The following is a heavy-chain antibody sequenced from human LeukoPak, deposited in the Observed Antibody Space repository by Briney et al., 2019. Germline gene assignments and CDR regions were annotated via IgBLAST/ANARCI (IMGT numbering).Heavy chain of an antibody. CDR3: ARHQGAGEYPFDY. D-gene: IGHD3-16*01. J-gene: IGHJ4*02. CDR1: GYSFTSYY. V-gene: IGHV1-46*01. Sequence: GASVKVSCKASGYSFTSYYMHWVRQAPGQGLEWMGVINLSDGSTSYAQKFLGRLTMTRDTSTSTVYMELSSLRSEDTAVYYCARHQGAGEYPFDYWGQGTLVTVSS. CDR2: INLSDGST.